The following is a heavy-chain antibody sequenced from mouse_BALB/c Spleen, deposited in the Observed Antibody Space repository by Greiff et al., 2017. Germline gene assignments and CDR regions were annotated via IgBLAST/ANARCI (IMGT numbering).Heavy chain of an antibody. CDR1: GDSITSGY. CDR3: ARTSITTVVATDY. CDR2: ISYSGST. J-gene: IGHJ2*01. D-gene: IGHD1-1*01. V-gene: IGHV3-8*02. Sequence: EVKLLESGPSLVKPSQTLSLTCSVTGDSITSGYWNWIRKFPGNKLEYMGYISYSGSTYYNPSLKSRISITRDTSKNQYYLQLNSVTTEDTATYYCARTSITTVVATDYWGQGTTLTVSS.